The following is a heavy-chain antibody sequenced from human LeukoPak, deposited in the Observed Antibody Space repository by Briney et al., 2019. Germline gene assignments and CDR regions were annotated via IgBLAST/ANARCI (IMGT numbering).Heavy chain of an antibody. CDR2: ISSSGKTK. D-gene: IGHD3-16*02. J-gene: IGHJ5*02. CDR1: GFTFSGYE. Sequence: PGGSLRLSCAGSGFTFSGYEMNWVRQAPGKGLEWVSYISSSGKTKFYADSVKGRFTISRDNAKNSLYLQMNSLRDGDTAVYYCARYRNRFDPWGQGTLVTVSS. V-gene: IGHV3-48*03. CDR3: ARYRNRFDP.